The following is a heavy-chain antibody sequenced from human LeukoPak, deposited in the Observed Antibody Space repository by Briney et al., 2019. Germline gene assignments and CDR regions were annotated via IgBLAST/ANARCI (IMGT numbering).Heavy chain of an antibody. CDR3: AREMGIAAGDNAFDI. CDR2: IYYSGST. J-gene: IGHJ3*02. D-gene: IGHD6-13*01. V-gene: IGHV4-59*01. Sequence: SETLSLTCTGSGGSISSYYWSWVRQPPGKGLEWIGYIYYSGSTNYNASLKSRVTISVDTSKNQFSLKLSSVTAADTAVYYCAREMGIAAGDNAFDIWGQGTMVTVSS. CDR1: GGSISSYY.